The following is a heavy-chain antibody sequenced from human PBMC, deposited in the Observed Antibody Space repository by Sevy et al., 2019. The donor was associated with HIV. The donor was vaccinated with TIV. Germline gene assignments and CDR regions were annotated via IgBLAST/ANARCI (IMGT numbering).Heavy chain of an antibody. V-gene: IGHV4-38-2*01. CDR2: IYHSGST. CDR1: GYSISSGYY. D-gene: IGHD3-10*01. Sequence: SETLSLTCAVSGYSISSGYYWGWIRQPPGKGLEWIGSIYHSGSTYYNPSLKSRVTISVDTSKNQFSLKLSSVTAADTAVNYCARVYYYGSGSPNYYFDYWGQGTLVTVSS. CDR3: ARVYYYGSGSPNYYFDY. J-gene: IGHJ4*02.